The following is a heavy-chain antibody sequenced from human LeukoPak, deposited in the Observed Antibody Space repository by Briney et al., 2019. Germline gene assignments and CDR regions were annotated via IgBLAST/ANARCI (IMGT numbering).Heavy chain of an antibody. V-gene: IGHV3-7*03. D-gene: IGHD6-13*01. J-gene: IGHJ4*02. CDR3: ARSIPYGTTWYGRSDY. CDR2: IKPDGTTK. CDR1: GFPFSSYS. Sequence: GGSLRLSCAASGFPFSSYSMTWVRQAPGKGLEWVANIKPDGTTKFYVDSVKGRFTIFRDNALNSLYLQMNSLRAEDTAIYYCARSIPYGTTWYGRSDYWGQGTLVTVSS.